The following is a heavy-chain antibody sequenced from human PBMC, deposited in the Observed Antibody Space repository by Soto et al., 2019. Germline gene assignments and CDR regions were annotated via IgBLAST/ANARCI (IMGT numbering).Heavy chain of an antibody. CDR2: IYYSGST. J-gene: IGHJ5*02. Sequence: PSETLSLTCTVSGGSISSYYWSWIRQPPGKGLEWIGYIYYSGSTNYNPSLKSRVTISVDTSKNQFSLKLSSVTAADTAVYYCAREGYCTNGVCYSTWFDPWGQGTLVTVS. CDR3: AREGYCTNGVCYSTWFDP. D-gene: IGHD2-8*01. CDR1: GGSISSYY. V-gene: IGHV4-59*01.